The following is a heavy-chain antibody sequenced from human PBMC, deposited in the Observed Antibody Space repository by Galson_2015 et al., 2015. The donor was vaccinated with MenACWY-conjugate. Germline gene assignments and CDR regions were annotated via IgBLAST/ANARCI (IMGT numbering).Heavy chain of an antibody. CDR1: GFTFSNAW. V-gene: IGHV3-15*01. J-gene: IGHJ4*02. CDR3: TPDYFGQYFVDS. D-gene: IGHD2/OR15-2a*01. CDR2: IKSKTHSGTP. Sequence: SLRLSCAASGFTFSNAWMTWVRQAPGKGLEWVGRIKSKTHSGTPDYAAPVNGRFTISRDDSRNTVYLEMNGLKAEDTGLYYCTPDYFGQYFVDSWGQGTPVTVSS.